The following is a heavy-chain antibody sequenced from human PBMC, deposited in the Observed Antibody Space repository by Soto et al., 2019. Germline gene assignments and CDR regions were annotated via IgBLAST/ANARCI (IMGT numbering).Heavy chain of an antibody. D-gene: IGHD3-10*01. J-gene: IGHJ4*02. CDR2: ISYDGSNK. CDR1: GLTFSSYG. Sequence: GALSLSCAAAGLTFSSYGMHWVRQAPGRGLEWVAVISYDGSNKYYADSVKGRFTISRDNSKNTLYLQMNSLRAEDTAVYYCAKDLGRAYYGSGSYWFDYWGQGTLVTVSS. CDR3: AKDLGRAYYGSGSYWFDY. V-gene: IGHV3-30*18.